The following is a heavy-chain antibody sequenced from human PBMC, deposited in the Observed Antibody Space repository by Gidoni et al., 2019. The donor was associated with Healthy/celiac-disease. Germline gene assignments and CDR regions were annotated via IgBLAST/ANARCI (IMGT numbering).Heavy chain of an antibody. CDR1: GGTFSSYA. CDR3: ASNGGYYYDSSGPDAFDI. V-gene: IGHV1-69*01. D-gene: IGHD3-22*01. Sequence: QVQLVQSGAEVKKPGSSVKVSCKASGGTFSSYAISWVRQAPGQGLEWMGGIIPIFGTANYAQKFQGRVTITADESTSTAYMELSSLRSEDTAVYYCASNGGYYYDSSGPDAFDIWGQGTMVTVSS. J-gene: IGHJ3*02. CDR2: IIPIFGTA.